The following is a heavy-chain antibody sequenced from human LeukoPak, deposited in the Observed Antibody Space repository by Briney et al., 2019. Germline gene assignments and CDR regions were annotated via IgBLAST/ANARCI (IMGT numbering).Heavy chain of an antibody. Sequence: SETLSLTCTVSGGSISSGGYYWSWIRQHPGKGLEWIGYIYYSGSTYYNPSLKSRVTISVDTSKNQFSLKLSSVTAADTAVYYCASGPRDILTGYLGYGMDVWGKGTTVTVSS. CDR2: IYYSGST. D-gene: IGHD3-9*01. CDR3: ASGPRDILTGYLGYGMDV. V-gene: IGHV4-31*03. CDR1: GGSISSGGYY. J-gene: IGHJ6*04.